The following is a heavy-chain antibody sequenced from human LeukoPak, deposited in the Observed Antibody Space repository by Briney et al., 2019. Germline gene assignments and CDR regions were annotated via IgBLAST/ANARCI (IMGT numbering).Heavy chain of an antibody. Sequence: SETLSLTCAVYGGSFSGYYWSWIRQPPGKGLEWIGEVNHSGSTNYNPPLKSRVTISVDTSKNQFSLKLSSVTAADTAVYYCARTGLSFDYWGQGTLVTVSS. J-gene: IGHJ4*02. CDR1: GGSFSGYY. V-gene: IGHV4-34*01. CDR2: VNHSGST. CDR3: ARTGLSFDY.